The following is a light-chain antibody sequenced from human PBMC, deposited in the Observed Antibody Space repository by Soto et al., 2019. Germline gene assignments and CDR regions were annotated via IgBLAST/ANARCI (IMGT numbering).Light chain of an antibody. CDR3: QQYYNWPRT. Sequence: EIVFTHSPATLSLSPGEQSPLSCRASQSVSSYLAWYQQKPGQAPRLLIYDASNRATGIPARFSGSGSGTEFTLTISSLQPEDFAVYYCQQYYNWPRTFGQGTKVDI. V-gene: IGKV3-11*01. CDR1: QSVSSY. J-gene: IGKJ1*01. CDR2: DAS.